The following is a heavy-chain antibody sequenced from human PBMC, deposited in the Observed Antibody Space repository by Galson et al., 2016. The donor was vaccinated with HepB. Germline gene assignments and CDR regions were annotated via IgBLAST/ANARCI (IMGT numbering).Heavy chain of an antibody. J-gene: IGHJ6*02. CDR2: TYYRSKWYN. CDR1: GDSVSSNSAT. CDR3: ARVRSGYSGYANPYYYGMDV. V-gene: IGHV6-1*01. D-gene: IGHD5-12*01. Sequence: CAISGDSVSSNSATWNWIRQSPLRGLEWLGRTYYRSKWYNDYALSVKSRLTINPDTSKNQFSLQLNSVTPEDTAVYYCARVRSGYSGYANPYYYGMDVWGQGTMVTVSS.